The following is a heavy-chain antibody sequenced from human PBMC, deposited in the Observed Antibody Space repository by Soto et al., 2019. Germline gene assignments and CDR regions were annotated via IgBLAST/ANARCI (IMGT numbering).Heavy chain of an antibody. CDR2: ISGSGGST. V-gene: IGHV3-23*01. Sequence: AVRRILQTQGKGLEWVSAISGSGGSTYYADSVKGRFTISRDNSKNTLYLQMNSLRAEDTALYYCANVRSYGRYFAYWGQGTLVTVSS. CDR1: A. J-gene: IGHJ4*02. CDR3: ANVRSYGRYFAY. D-gene: IGHD4-17*01.